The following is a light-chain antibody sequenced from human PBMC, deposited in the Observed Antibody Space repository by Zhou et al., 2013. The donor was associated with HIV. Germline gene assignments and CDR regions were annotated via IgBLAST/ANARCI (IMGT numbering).Light chain of an antibody. J-gene: IGKJ3*01. CDR1: QSVSNNF. CDR2: DTS. CDR3: QHRFGWPPFP. Sequence: EIVLTQSPGTLSLSPGQRATLSCRASQSVSNNFLAWYQQKPGQAPRLLIHDTSYRAAGVPDRFSGGGSGTDFTLTISSLEPEDIGVYYCQHRFGWPPFPFGPGTRLEIK. V-gene: IGKV3D-20*02.